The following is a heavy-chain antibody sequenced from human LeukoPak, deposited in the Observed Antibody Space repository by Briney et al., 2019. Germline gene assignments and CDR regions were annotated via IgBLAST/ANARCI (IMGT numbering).Heavy chain of an antibody. J-gene: IGHJ4*02. CDR3: SRRVLDWLAHDY. D-gene: IGHD3/OR15-3a*01. V-gene: IGHV4-39*01. Sequence: PSETLSLTCTVSGGSIGVTNYYWGWFRQPPGKGLEWIGNIFYSGSTFYNPSFQSRITISVDTLKNQFSLKLGSVTAADTAVYYCSRRVLDWLAHDYWGRGSLVTVSS. CDR2: IFYSGST. CDR1: GGSIGVTNYY.